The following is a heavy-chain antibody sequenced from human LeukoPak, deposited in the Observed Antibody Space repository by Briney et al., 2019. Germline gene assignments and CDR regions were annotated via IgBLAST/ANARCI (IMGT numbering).Heavy chain of an antibody. V-gene: IGHV3-30-3*01. CDR2: ISYDGSNK. J-gene: IGHJ4*02. D-gene: IGHD6-19*01. CDR3: ARVWYSSGWFDY. Sequence: GRSLRLSCAASGFTFSSYAMLWVRQAPGKGLEWVAVISYDGSNKYYADSVKGRFTISRDNSENTLYLQMNSLRAEDTAVYYCARVWYSSGWFDYWGQGTLVTVSS. CDR1: GFTFSSYA.